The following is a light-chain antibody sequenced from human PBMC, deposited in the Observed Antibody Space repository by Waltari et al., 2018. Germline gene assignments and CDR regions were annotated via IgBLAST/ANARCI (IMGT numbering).Light chain of an antibody. Sequence: DIQMTQSPSSLSASVGDKVTITCRASQSISTWLAWFQLKPGKAPKLVIYQASNLESGVPSRFSGSGSGTEFTLTISSLLPEDFATYYCQQYNSDSHSFGQGTRLEIK. J-gene: IGKJ2*01. CDR3: QQYNSDSHS. CDR1: QSISTW. V-gene: IGKV1-5*03. CDR2: QAS.